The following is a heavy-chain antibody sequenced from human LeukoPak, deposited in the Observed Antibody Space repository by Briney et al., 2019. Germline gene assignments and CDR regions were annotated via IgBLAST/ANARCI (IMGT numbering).Heavy chain of an antibody. CDR3: AKDYDNSGYYSTSANY. V-gene: IGHV3-23*01. J-gene: IGHJ4*02. CDR1: GFTFSNYA. CDR2: ISGSGGST. Sequence: GGSLRLSCAASGFTFSNYAMSWVRQAPGKGLEWVSAISGSGGSTYYADSVKGRFTISRDNSKNTLYLQMNSLRAEDTAVYYCAKDYDNSGYYSTSANYWGQGTLVTVSS. D-gene: IGHD3-22*01.